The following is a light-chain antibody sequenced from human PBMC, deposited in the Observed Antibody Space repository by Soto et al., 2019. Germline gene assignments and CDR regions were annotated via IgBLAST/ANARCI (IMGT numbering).Light chain of an antibody. V-gene: IGKV3-15*01. CDR3: QQYNKLPLT. CDR1: QSVSSN. CDR2: GAS. Sequence: EIVLTQSPATLSVSPGERATLSCRASQSVSSNLAWYQQKPGQAPRLLIYGASTRATGIPARVSGSGSGTEFTLTISSLQSEDFAVYYCQQYNKLPLTFGGGTKVEIK. J-gene: IGKJ4*01.